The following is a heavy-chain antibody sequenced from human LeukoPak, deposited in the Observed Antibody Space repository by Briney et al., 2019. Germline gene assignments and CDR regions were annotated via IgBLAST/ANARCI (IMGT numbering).Heavy chain of an antibody. D-gene: IGHD1-26*01. V-gene: IGHV1-69*04. J-gene: IGHJ4*02. Sequence: ASVKVSCKASGGTFSSYAISWVRPAPGQGLEWMGRIIPILGIANYAQKFQGRVTITADKSTSTAYMELSSLRSEGTAVYYCARDPSRGSYYLVTYFDYWGQGTLVTVSS. CDR1: GGTFSSYA. CDR2: IIPILGIA. CDR3: ARDPSRGSYYLVTYFDY.